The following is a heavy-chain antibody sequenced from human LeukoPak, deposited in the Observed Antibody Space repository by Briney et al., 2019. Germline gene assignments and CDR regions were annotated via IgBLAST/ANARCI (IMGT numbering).Heavy chain of an antibody. CDR1: GYTFTSYA. J-gene: IGHJ4*02. Sequence: ASVKVSCKASGYTFTSYAMHWVRQAPGQRLEWMGWINAGNGNTKYSQEFQGRVTITRDTSASTAYMELSSLRSEDTAVYYCAKALFRGVTSLYTDYWGQGTLVTVSS. CDR2: INAGNGNT. V-gene: IGHV1-3*03. D-gene: IGHD3-10*01. CDR3: AKALFRGVTSLYTDY.